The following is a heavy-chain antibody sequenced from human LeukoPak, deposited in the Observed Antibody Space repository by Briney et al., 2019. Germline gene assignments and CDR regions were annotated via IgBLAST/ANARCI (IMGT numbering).Heavy chain of an antibody. J-gene: IGHJ4*02. V-gene: IGHV3-15*07. CDR3: TTGIDYGGGY. Sequence: TGGSLRLSCSASGFTFTNAWMNWVRQSPGEGLEWVARIKSANDGGTIDYAAPVRGRFAISRDDSKSTLYLQMNSLKIEDSAVYYYTTGIDYGGGYWGQGTLVTVSS. CDR2: IKSANDGGTI. D-gene: IGHD3-16*01. CDR1: GFTFTNAW.